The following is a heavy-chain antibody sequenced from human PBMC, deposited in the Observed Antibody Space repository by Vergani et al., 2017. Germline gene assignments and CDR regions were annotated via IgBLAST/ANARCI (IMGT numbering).Heavy chain of an antibody. CDR2: IKSKTDGGTT. CDR3: TTDLRDSSGYYFDY. CDR1: GFTFSNAW. Sequence: EVQLLESGGGLVQPGGSLRLSCAASGFTFSNAWMSWVRQAPGKGLEWVGRIKSKTDGGTTDYAAPVKGRFTISRDDSKNTLYLQMNSLKTEDTAVYYWTTDLRDSSGYYFDYWGQGTLVTVSS. J-gene: IGHJ4*02. D-gene: IGHD3-22*01. V-gene: IGHV3-15*01.